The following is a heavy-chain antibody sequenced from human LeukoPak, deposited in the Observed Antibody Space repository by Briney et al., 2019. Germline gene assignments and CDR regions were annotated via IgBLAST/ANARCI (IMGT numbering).Heavy chain of an antibody. D-gene: IGHD6-13*01. CDR3: AKDAIAAAGGPYYFDY. CDR2: IRYDGSNK. V-gene: IGHV3-30*02. J-gene: IGHJ4*02. CDR1: GFTFSTYG. Sequence: GGSLRLSCAPSGFTFSTYGMHWVRQVPGKGLEWVAFIRYDGSNKYYADSVKGRCTISRDNSKNTLYLQMNSLRAEDTAVYYCAKDAIAAAGGPYYFDYWGQGTLVTVSS.